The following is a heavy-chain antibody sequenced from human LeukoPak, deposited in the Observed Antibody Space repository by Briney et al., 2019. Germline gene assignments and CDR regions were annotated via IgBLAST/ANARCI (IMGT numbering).Heavy chain of an antibody. D-gene: IGHD2-15*01. CDR2: IYYSGST. CDR3: ARDCSGGSCFES. CDR1: GGSISSYY. J-gene: IGHJ4*02. Sequence: KPSETLSLTCTVSGGSISSYYWSWIRQPPGKGLEWIGYIYYSGSTNYNPSLKSRVTISVDTSKNQFSLKLSSVTAADTAVYYCARDCSGGSCFESWGQGTLVTVSS. V-gene: IGHV4-59*01.